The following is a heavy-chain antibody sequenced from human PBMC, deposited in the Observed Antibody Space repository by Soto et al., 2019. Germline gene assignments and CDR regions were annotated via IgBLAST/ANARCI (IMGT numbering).Heavy chain of an antibody. V-gene: IGHV3-33*01. CDR1: GFTFSSYG. J-gene: IGHJ6*03. CDR3: ARDNYGDYRDYYYYYYMDV. Sequence: GGSLRLSCAASGFTFSSYGMHWVRQAPGKGLEWVAVIWYDGSNKYYADSVKGRFTISRDNSKNTLYLQMNSLRAEDTAVYYCARDNYGDYRDYYYYYYMDVWGKGTTVTVSS. D-gene: IGHD4-17*01. CDR2: IWYDGSNK.